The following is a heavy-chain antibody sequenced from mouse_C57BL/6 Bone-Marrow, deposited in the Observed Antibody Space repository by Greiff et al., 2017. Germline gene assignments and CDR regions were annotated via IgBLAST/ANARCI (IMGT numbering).Heavy chain of an antibody. CDR3: ARDLITTVVEDY. V-gene: IGHV1-50*01. D-gene: IGHD1-1*01. Sequence: QVHVKQPGAELVKPGASVKLSCKASGYTFTSYWMQWVKQRPGQGLEWIGEIDPSDSYTNYNQKFKGKATLTVDTSSSTAYMQLSSLTSEDSAVYYCARDLITTVVEDYWGQGTSVTVSS. CDR2: IDPSDSYT. J-gene: IGHJ4*01. CDR1: GYTFTSYW.